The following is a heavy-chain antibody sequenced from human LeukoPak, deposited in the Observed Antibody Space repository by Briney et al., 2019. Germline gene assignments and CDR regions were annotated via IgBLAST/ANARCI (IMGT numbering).Heavy chain of an antibody. V-gene: IGHV4-39*01. D-gene: IGHD3-16*01. CDR1: GGSISGSDYY. CDR3: ARLFRGVGY. J-gene: IGHJ4*02. CDR2: IYYSGST. Sequence: SETLSLTCTVSGGSISGSDYYWGWIRQPPGKGLEWIGSIYYSGSTYYNSSLKSRVTISVDTSRNQFSLKLSSVTAAGTALYYCARLFRGVGYWGQGTLVTVSS.